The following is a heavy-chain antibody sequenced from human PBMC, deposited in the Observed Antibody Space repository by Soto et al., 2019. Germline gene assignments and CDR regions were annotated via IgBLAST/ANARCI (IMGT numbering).Heavy chain of an antibody. D-gene: IGHD5-12*01. CDR2: IIPILGIA. V-gene: IGHV1-69*04. Sequence: SVKVSCKASGGTFSSYTIGWVRQAPGQGLEWMGRIIPILGIANYAQKFQGRVTITADKSTSTAYMELSSLRSEDTAVYYCARDLGRHSGYVAAFDIWGQGTXVTVSS. J-gene: IGHJ3*02. CDR1: GGTFSSYT. CDR3: ARDLGRHSGYVAAFDI.